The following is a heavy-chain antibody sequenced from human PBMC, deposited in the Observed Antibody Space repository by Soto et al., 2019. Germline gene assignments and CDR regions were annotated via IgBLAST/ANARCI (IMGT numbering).Heavy chain of an antibody. CDR2: ISRTGST. V-gene: IGHV4-4*02. D-gene: IGHD1-7*01. J-gene: IGHJ4*02. CDR3: ASRYPGTSVDY. Sequence: SETQSPTSAVSGGSLTTNHWWTWVRQPPGQGLEWIGEISRTGSTNSTPSLKSRVTISLDKSENQFSLKVTSLTAADTAVYYCASRYPGTSVDYWGQGTLVTVSS. CDR1: GGSLTTNHW.